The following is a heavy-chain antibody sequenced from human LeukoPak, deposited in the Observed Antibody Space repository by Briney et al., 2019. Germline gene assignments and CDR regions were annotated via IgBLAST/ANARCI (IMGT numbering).Heavy chain of an antibody. CDR3: AKLASVVPAANSPFDY. CDR1: GFTFSSYG. D-gene: IGHD2-2*01. V-gene: IGHV3-30*02. CDR2: LRYDGSNK. Sequence: GGSLRLSCAASGFTFSSYGMHWVRQAPGKGLEWVAFLRYDGSNKYYADSVKGRFTISRDNSKNTLYLQMNSLRAEDTAVYYCAKLASVVPAANSPFDYWGQGTLVTVSS. J-gene: IGHJ4*02.